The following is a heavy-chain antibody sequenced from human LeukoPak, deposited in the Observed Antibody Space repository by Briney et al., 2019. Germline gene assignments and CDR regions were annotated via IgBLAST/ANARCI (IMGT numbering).Heavy chain of an antibody. CDR2: IRVYNGNT. Sequence: ASVKVSCKASGYTFTSYDISWVRQAPGQGLEWMGWIRVYNGNTNYAQNLQGRVTMTTDTSTSTAYMELRSLRSDDTAVSYCARNRPHDDGSKCGYDFWGQGTLVTVSS. CDR3: ARNRPHDDGSKCGYDF. CDR1: GYTFTSYD. D-gene: IGHD4-23*01. V-gene: IGHV1-18*01. J-gene: IGHJ4*02.